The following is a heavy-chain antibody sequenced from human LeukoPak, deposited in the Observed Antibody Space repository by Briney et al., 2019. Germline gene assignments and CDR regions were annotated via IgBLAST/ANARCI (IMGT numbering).Heavy chain of an antibody. J-gene: IGHJ4*02. CDR1: RFTFKSYW. Sequence: GGSLRLSCAASRFTFKSYWMSWVRQAPGKGLEGVANIKQDGSEKYYVDSVKGRFTIYRDNAKNSLYLEMNSLRAEDTAVYYCASQSYGVFAYWGQGTLVTGSS. CDR2: IKQDGSEK. V-gene: IGHV3-7*01. D-gene: IGHD3-10*01. CDR3: ASQSYGVFAY.